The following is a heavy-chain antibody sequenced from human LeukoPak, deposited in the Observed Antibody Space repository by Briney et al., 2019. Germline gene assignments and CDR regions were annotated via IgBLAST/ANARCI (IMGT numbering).Heavy chain of an antibody. Sequence: PGGSLRLSCATSGFIFSSYSMTWVRQAPGKGLEWVSYITSTSSAIYHADSVKGRFTTSRDNGKNSLSLQMNSLRAEDTAVYYCARGSYFDFWSGFQIPHLDYWGQGTLVTVSS. J-gene: IGHJ4*02. CDR1: GFIFSSYS. D-gene: IGHD3-3*01. CDR2: ITSTSSAI. CDR3: ARGSYFDFWSGFQIPHLDY. V-gene: IGHV3-48*01.